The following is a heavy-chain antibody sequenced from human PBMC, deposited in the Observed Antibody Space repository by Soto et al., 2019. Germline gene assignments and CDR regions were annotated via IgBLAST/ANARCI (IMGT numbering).Heavy chain of an antibody. D-gene: IGHD3-10*01. V-gene: IGHV3-23*01. CDR2: ISGSGGST. CDR3: AKAYHMVRGPNYFDY. Sequence: LRLSCAASGFTFSSYAMSWVRQAPGKGLEWVSAISGSGGSTYYADSVKGRFTISRDNSKNTLYLQMNSLRAEDTAVYYCAKAYHMVRGPNYFDYWGQGTLVTVSS. J-gene: IGHJ4*02. CDR1: GFTFSSYA.